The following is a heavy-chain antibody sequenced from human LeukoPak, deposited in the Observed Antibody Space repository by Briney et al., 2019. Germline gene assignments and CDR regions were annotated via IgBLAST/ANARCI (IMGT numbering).Heavy chain of an antibody. J-gene: IGHJ4*02. Sequence: GGSLRLSCAASGFIFSSYAMHWVRQAPGKGLEWVAVISYDGSNKYYADSVKGRFTISRDNSKNTLYLQMNSLRAEDTAVYYCARDRARGSSPIVAFGIYYWGQGTLVTVSS. CDR2: ISYDGSNK. D-gene: IGHD6-13*01. CDR3: ARDRARGSSPIVAFGIYY. V-gene: IGHV3-30-3*01. CDR1: GFIFSSYA.